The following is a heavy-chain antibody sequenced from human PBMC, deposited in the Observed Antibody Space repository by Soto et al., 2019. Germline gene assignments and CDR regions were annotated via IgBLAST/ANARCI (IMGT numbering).Heavy chain of an antibody. V-gene: IGHV1-69*13. CDR2: IIPIFGTA. CDR1: GCTFSSYA. D-gene: IGHD5-12*01. J-gene: IGHJ6*02. CDR3: AYGINSGYDYPHSDYGMDV. Sequence: SVKVSCKASGCTFSSYAISWVREAPGQGLEWMGGIIPIFGTANYAQKFQGRVTITADESTSTAYMELSSLRSEDTAVYYCAYGINSGYDYPHSDYGMDVWGQGTTVTVSS.